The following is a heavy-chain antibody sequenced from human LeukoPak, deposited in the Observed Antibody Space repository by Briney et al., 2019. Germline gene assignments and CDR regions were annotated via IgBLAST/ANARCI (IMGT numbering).Heavy chain of an antibody. CDR1: GGSISSGSYY. V-gene: IGHV4-61*02. J-gene: IGHJ4*02. D-gene: IGHD3-22*01. CDR3: AREVRYYYDSSGYQDFDY. Sequence: PSQTLSLTCTVSGGSISSGSYYWSWIRQPAGKGLEWIGRIYTSGSTNYNPSLKSRVTISVDTSKNQFSLKLSSVTAADTAVYYCAREVRYYYDSSGYQDFDYWGQGTLVTVSS. CDR2: IYTSGST.